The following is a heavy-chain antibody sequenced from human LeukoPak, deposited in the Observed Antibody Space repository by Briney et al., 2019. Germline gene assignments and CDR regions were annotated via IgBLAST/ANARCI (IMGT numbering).Heavy chain of an antibody. V-gene: IGHV1-24*01. CDR2: FDPEEGET. CDR3: VSDPITMIRGVIIEGFDP. CDR1: GYTLTEIS. J-gene: IGHJ5*02. Sequence: ASVKVSCKVSGYTLTEISMHWVRQAPGKGLEWMGSFDPEEGETIYAQKFQGRVTMTEDTSTDTAYMELSSLRSEDTAVFYCVSDPITMIRGVIIEGFDPWGQGTLVTVSS. D-gene: IGHD3-10*01.